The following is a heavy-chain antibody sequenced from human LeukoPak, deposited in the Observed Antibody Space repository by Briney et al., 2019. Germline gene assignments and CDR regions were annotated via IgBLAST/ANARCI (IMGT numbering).Heavy chain of an antibody. Sequence: WGSLRLSCAASGFTFRSYAMSWVRQAPGKGLEWVSAISGSGGSTYYADSVKGRFTISRDNSKTTLYLQVNSLRAEDTAVYYCAKDFAVYSTSYYDYWGQGALVIVSS. CDR3: AKDFAVYSTSYYDY. CDR1: GFTFRSYA. CDR2: ISGSGGST. J-gene: IGHJ4*02. D-gene: IGHD6-13*01. V-gene: IGHV3-23*01.